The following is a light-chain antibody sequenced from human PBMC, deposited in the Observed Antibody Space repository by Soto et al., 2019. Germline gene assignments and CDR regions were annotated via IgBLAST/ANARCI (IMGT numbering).Light chain of an antibody. CDR2: NAS. Sequence: DIQMTQSPSTLSGSPGDRATITCRASQTISSWLAWYHQKPGKAPKLLIYNASTIKSGVPSRFSGSGSGTAFTLIISSLQPDDFATYYCQHYSSYSVTFGQGTKVELK. CDR1: QTISSW. CDR3: QHYSSYSVT. J-gene: IGKJ1*01. V-gene: IGKV1-5*03.